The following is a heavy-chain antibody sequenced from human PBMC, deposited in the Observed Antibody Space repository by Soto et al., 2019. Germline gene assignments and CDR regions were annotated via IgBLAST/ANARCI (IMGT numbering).Heavy chain of an antibody. V-gene: IGHV3-9*01. CDR3: AKDNWGNFGVVIRGVFDY. Sequence: EVQLVESGGGLVQPGRSLRLSCAASGFTFDDYAMHWVRQAPGKGLEWVSGISWNSGSIGYADSVKGRFTISRDNAKNSLYLQMNSLRAEDTALYYCAKDNWGNFGVVIRGVFDYWGQGTLVTVSS. CDR2: ISWNSGSI. J-gene: IGHJ4*02. D-gene: IGHD3-3*01. CDR1: GFTFDDYA.